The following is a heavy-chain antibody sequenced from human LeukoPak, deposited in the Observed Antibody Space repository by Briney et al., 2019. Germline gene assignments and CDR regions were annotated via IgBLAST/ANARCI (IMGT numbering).Heavy chain of an antibody. V-gene: IGHV3-15*01. CDR1: GFIFSNAW. D-gene: IGHD5-12*01. CDR2: IKSKTEGGTT. J-gene: IGHJ4*02. Sequence: GGSLRLSCAASGFIFSNAWVNWVRQAPGKGLEWVGRIKSKTEGGTTDYAAPVKGRFTISRDDSQNTVDLQISSLTAEDTAMYFCTTTYIVASTRKFGDYWGQGTLDVVSS. CDR3: TTTYIVASTRKFGDY.